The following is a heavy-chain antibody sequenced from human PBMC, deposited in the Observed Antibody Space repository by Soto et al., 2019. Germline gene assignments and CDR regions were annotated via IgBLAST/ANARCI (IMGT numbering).Heavy chain of an antibody. CDR3: ARVPYYVFWSGYYSTHYYYSVMAV. Sequence: ASAKVSCKACGYSFTSYGRSWVRQAPGQGLEWMGWISAYNGNTNYAQKLQVRVTMTTDTSTSTAYMELRSLRSDDTAVYYCARVPYYVFWSGYYSTHYYYSVMAVWVKGTSVPVS. CDR2: ISAYNGNT. J-gene: IGHJ6*04. CDR1: GYSFTSYG. D-gene: IGHD3-3*01. V-gene: IGHV1-18*04.